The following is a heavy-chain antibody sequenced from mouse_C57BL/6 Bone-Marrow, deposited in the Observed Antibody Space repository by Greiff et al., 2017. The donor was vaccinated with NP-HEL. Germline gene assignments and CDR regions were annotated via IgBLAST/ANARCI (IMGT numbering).Heavy chain of an antibody. Sequence: QVQLQQSGAELARPGASVKLSCTASGYTFTSYGISWVKQRPGQGLEWIGEIYPSSGNTYYNEKFKGKATLTADKSSSTAYMELRSLTSEDSAVYFCARWGLNGGQGTLVTVSA. J-gene: IGHJ3*01. CDR2: IYPSSGNT. D-gene: IGHD3-1*01. CDR1: GYTFTSYG. V-gene: IGHV1-81*01. CDR3: ARWGLN.